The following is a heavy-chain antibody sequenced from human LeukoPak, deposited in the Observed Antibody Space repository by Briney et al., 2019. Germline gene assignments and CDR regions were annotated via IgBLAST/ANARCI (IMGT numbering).Heavy chain of an antibody. J-gene: IGHJ4*02. V-gene: IGHV3-23*01. CDR2: ISGSGGST. Sequence: GGPLRLSCAASGFTFSSYAMSWVRQAPGKGLEWVSAISGSGGSTYYADSVKGRFTISRDNSKNTLYLQMNSLRAEDTAVYYCAEDDLLPPIYNWNDGGVFDYWGQGTLVTVSS. D-gene: IGHD1-1*01. CDR3: AEDDLLPPIYNWNDGGVFDY. CDR1: GFTFSSYA.